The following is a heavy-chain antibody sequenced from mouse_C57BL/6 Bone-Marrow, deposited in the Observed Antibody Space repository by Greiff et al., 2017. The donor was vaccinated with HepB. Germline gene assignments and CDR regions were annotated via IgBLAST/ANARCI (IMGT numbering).Heavy chain of an antibody. J-gene: IGHJ4*01. CDR2: ISTGGGST. CDR3: ARRLSGYVYYAMDY. Sequence: DVQLQESGGGLVQPGGSLKLSCAASGFTFSDYYMYWVRQTPEKRLEWVAYISTGGGSTYYPDTVKGRFTISRDNAKNTLYLQMSRLKSEDTALYYCARRLSGYVYYAMDYWGQGTSVTVSS. V-gene: IGHV5-12*01. CDR1: GFTFSDYY. D-gene: IGHD3-2*02.